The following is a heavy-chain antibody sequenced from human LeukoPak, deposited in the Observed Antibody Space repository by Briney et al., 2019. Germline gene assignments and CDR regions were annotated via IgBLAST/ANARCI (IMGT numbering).Heavy chain of an antibody. V-gene: IGHV3-23*01. CDR3: AKGGYYGSGSYSRQFDP. CDR1: GFTFSSYA. J-gene: IGHJ5*02. CDR2: ISGSGGST. Sequence: PGGSLRLSCAASGFTFSSYAMSWVRQAPGRGLEWVSAISGSGGSTYYADSVKGRFTISRDNSKNTLYLQMNSLRAEDTAVYYCAKGGYYGSGSYSRQFDPWGQGTLVTVSS. D-gene: IGHD3-10*01.